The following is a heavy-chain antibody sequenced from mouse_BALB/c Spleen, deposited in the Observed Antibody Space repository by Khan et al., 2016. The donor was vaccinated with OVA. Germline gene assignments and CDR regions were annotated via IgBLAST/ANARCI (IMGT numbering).Heavy chain of an antibody. J-gene: IGHJ1*01. D-gene: IGHD2-10*01. Sequence: QVQLKESGPGLVAPSQSLSITCTVSGFSFTNYGVSWVRQPPGKGLEWLGIIWGDGSTNYHSALISRLSITKDDSRSQVFLKLTSLQTDDTATYXCAKGGTYFGGYFDVWGAGTTVTVSS. CDR1: GFSFTNYG. CDR3: AKGGTYFGGYFDV. CDR2: IWGDGST. V-gene: IGHV2-3*01.